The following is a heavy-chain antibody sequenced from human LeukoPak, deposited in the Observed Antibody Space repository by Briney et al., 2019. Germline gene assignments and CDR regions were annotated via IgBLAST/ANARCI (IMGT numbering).Heavy chain of an antibody. J-gene: IGHJ4*02. CDR2: IYSGGST. D-gene: IGHD3-22*01. Sequence: GGSLRLSCAASGFTVSSNYMSWVRLAPGKGLEWVSVIYSGGSTYYADSVKGRFTISRDNSRNTLYLQMNSLRAEDTAVYYCARVVDYYDSSGYPDYWGQGTLVTVSS. V-gene: IGHV3-66*01. CDR1: GFTVSSNY. CDR3: ARVVDYYDSSGYPDY.